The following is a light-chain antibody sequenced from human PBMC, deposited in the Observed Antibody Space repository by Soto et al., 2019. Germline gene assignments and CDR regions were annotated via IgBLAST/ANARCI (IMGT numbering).Light chain of an antibody. CDR1: QSISNW. Sequence: DIQLTQSPSTLSASVGDRVTISCRASQSISNWLAWYQQKPGIAPKLLIYEASRLESGVPSRFSGTGSGTEFTLTISSLQPDDFATYYCQQYSHFSTFGQRTKVDIK. J-gene: IGKJ1*01. V-gene: IGKV1-5*03. CDR2: EAS. CDR3: QQYSHFST.